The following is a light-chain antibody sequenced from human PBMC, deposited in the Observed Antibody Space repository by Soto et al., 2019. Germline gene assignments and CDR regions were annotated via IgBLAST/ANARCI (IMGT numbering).Light chain of an antibody. J-gene: IGKJ3*01. V-gene: IGKV1-12*01. Sequence: DIQMTQSPSSVSASVGDRVTITCRASQGISTWLAWYQHKPGKAPKLLIYAASRLQSGVPSRFSGSGSGTDFTLPISSLQPDDFATYYCLSADTLPRSFGPGTKVEIK. CDR2: AAS. CDR1: QGISTW. CDR3: LSADTLPRS.